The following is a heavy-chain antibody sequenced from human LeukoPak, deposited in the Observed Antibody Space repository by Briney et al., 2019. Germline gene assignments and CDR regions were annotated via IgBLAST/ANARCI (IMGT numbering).Heavy chain of an antibody. CDR1: GGSISSYY. J-gene: IGHJ5*02. V-gene: IGHV4-59*08. D-gene: IGHD3-9*01. CDR2: IYYSGSP. CDR3: ARGAPILTGYLNNWFDP. Sequence: PSETLSLTCTVSGGSISSYYWSWIRQPPGKGLEWIGYIYYSGSPNYNPSLKSRVTISVDTSKNQFSLKLSSVTAADTAVYYCARGAPILTGYLNNWFDPWGQGTLVTVSS.